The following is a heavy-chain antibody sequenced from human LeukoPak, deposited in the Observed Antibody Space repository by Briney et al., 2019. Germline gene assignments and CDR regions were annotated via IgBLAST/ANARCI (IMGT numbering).Heavy chain of an antibody. CDR1: GFTFSNYC. D-gene: IGHD3-22*01. CDR3: ARAYYYDSSGYYPPVRNWFDP. CDR2: ISGGSDYI. Sequence: PGGSLRLSCAASGFTFSNYCMTWVRQAPGKGLEWVSSISGGSDYIFHADSVKGRFTVSRDNAKNSLYLQMNSLRAEDTAVYYCARAYYYDSSGYYPPVRNWFDPWGQGTLVTVSS. J-gene: IGHJ5*02. V-gene: IGHV3-21*01.